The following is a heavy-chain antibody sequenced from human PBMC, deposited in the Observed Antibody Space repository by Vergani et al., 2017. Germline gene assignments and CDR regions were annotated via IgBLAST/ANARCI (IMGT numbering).Heavy chain of an antibody. Sequence: EVRLLESGGGLVQPGGSLRLSCAASGFTFNIYAMSWVRQAPGKGLEWVSVIKSDGRTSYAESVRGRFTISRDTSRNAVYLQMNILRVEDTGVYYCTRSECSGTTCYGHYFDLWGHGILVTVS. D-gene: IGHD2-15*01. CDR1: GFTFNIYA. CDR2: IKSDGRT. CDR3: TRSECSGTTCYGHYFDL. J-gene: IGHJ4*01. V-gene: IGHV3-66*02.